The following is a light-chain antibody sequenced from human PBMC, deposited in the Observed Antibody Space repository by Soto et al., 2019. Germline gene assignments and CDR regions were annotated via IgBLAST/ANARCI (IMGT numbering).Light chain of an antibody. V-gene: IGKV1-39*01. CDR3: QQSYTNLYT. CDR2: RVS. CDR1: QNINKY. J-gene: IGKJ2*01. Sequence: DIQMTQSPSSLSASVGDTVTITCRASQNINKYLSWYQEKPGKAPKPLIYRVSRLQSGVPSRFSGSGSGADFTLTISSLQPEDSATYYCQQSYTNLYTFGQGTKLEI.